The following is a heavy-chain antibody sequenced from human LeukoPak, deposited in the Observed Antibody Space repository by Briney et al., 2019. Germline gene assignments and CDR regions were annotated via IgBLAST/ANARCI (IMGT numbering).Heavy chain of an antibody. CDR1: GFTFSSYS. J-gene: IGHJ4*02. D-gene: IGHD6-19*01. Sequence: PGGSLRLSCAASGFTFSSYSMNWVRQAPGKGLEWVSSISSSSSYIYYADSVKGRFTISRDNAKNSLYLQMNSLRAEDTAVYYCARDKGIAVAGTTLSYWGQGTLVTVSS. V-gene: IGHV3-21*01. CDR2: ISSSSSYI. CDR3: ARDKGIAVAGTTLSY.